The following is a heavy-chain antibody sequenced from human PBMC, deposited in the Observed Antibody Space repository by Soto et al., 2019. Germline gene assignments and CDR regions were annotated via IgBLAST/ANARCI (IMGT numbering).Heavy chain of an antibody. D-gene: IGHD6-13*01. CDR3: AWYSSSSLYYYYYGMDV. CDR1: GGTFSSYA. CDR2: IIPIFGTA. V-gene: IGHV1-69*13. J-gene: IGHJ6*02. Sequence: SVKVSCKASGGTFSSYAISWVRQAPGQGLEWMGGIIPIFGTANYAQKFQGRVTITADESTSTAYMELSSLRSEDTAVYYCAWYSSSSLYYYYYGMDVWGQGTTVTVSS.